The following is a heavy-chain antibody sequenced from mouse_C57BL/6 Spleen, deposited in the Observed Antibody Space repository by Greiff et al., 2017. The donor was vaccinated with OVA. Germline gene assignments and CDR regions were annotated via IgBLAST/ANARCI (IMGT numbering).Heavy chain of an antibody. CDR3: ARNSNSYYFDY. D-gene: IGHD2-5*01. CDR2: ISSGSSTI. J-gene: IGHJ2*01. Sequence: EVQLVESGGGLVKPGGSLKLSCAASGFTFSDSGMHWVRQAPEKGLEWVAYISSGSSTIYYADTVKGRFTISRDNAKNTLFLQMTSLRSEDTAMYYCARNSNSYYFDYWGQGTTLTVSS. V-gene: IGHV5-17*01. CDR1: GFTFSDSG.